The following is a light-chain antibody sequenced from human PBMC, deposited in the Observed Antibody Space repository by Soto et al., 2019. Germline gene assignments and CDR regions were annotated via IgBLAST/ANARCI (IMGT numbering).Light chain of an antibody. CDR2: RAS. Sequence: IQMTQSPSSLSASVGDRVTLRCRASRNISSDLNWYQQKPGKAPKLLIYRASTLQNGVPSRFSGAGSATDFTLTNSSLQPEDFATYSCQQSYSTLPYTFGQGTKVEIK. CDR1: RNISSD. V-gene: IGKV1-39*01. J-gene: IGKJ2*01. CDR3: QQSYSTLPYT.